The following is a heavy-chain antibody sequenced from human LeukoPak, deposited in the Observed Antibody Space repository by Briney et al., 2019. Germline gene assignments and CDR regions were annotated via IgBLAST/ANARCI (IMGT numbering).Heavy chain of an antibody. CDR1: GFTFSSYG. J-gene: IGHJ4*02. Sequence: PGGSLRLSCAASGFTFSSYGMHWVRQAPGKGLEWVAVIWYDGSNKYYADSVKGRFTISRDNSKNTLYLQMNSLRAEDTAVYYCARAEGIVVDDYYFDYWGQGTLVTVPS. CDR3: ARAEGIVVDDYYFDY. CDR2: IWYDGSNK. V-gene: IGHV3-30*19. D-gene: IGHD3-22*01.